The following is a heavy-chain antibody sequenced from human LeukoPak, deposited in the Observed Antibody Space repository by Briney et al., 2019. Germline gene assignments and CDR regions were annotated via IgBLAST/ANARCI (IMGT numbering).Heavy chain of an antibody. CDR2: ISGSGGST. CDR3: ARDLTVAGLYYFDY. CDR1: GFTFSSHA. J-gene: IGHJ4*02. Sequence: PGGSLRLSCAASGFTFSSHAMSWVRQAPGKGLEWVSAISGSGGSTYYADSVKGRFTISRDNSKNTLYLQMNSLRAEDTAVYYCARDLTVAGLYYFDYWGQGTLVTVSS. V-gene: IGHV3-23*01. D-gene: IGHD6-19*01.